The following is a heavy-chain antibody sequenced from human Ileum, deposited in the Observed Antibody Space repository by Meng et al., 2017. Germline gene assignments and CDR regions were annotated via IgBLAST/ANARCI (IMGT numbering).Heavy chain of an antibody. CDR1: GFTFSNYA. CDR2: IHAGSGDT. J-gene: IGHJ4*01. V-gene: IGHV1-3*01. CDR3: GRGRASFYFDF. D-gene: IGHD6-6*01. Sequence: QVQFVQSGAELKKPGASLRISCKASGFTFSNYAIYWVRQAPGQSLEWLGWIHAGSGDTKFSQTFQGRLTFDRDTSADTVYMELSSLTSGDRAVYYCGRGRASFYFDFLGQGTLVTVSS.